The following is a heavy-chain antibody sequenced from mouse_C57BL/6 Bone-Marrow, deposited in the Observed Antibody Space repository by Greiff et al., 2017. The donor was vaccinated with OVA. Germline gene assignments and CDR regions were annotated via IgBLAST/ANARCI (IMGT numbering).Heavy chain of an antibody. V-gene: IGHV6-3*01. CDR3: TVPLSTMVTTFDY. Sequence: DVKLVESGGGLVQPGGSMKLSCVASGFTFSNYWMNWVRQSPEKGLEWVAQIRLKSDNYATHYAESVKGRFTISRDDSKSSVYLQMNNLRAEDTGIYYCTVPLSTMVTTFDYWGQGTTLTVSS. J-gene: IGHJ2*01. D-gene: IGHD2-2*01. CDR1: GFTFSNYW. CDR2: IRLKSDNYAT.